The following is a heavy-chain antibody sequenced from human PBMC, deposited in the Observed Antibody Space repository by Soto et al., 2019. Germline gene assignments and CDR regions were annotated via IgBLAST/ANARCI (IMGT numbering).Heavy chain of an antibody. CDR1: GSTVSSSY. J-gene: IGHJ4*02. CDR2: IYSGGST. V-gene: IGHV3-53*02. D-gene: IGHD6-13*01. Sequence: EEHLVETGGGLIQPGGSLNLSCAASGSTVSSSYMSWVRQAPGRGLEWVSIIYSGGSTSYADSVKGRFTVSRDSSKNTLYLQMTSLRTEDTAVYYCARGPISATGTKGGNWGQGTLVTVSS. CDR3: ARGPISATGTKGGN.